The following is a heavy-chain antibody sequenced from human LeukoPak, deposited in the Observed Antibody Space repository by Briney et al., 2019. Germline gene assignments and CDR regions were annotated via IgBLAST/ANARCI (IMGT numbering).Heavy chain of an antibody. Sequence: PSETLSLTCAVYGGSFSGYYWSWVRQPPEKGLEWIGEINHSGSTNYNPSLKSRVTISVDTSKNQFSLKLSSVTAADTAVYYCARPIAAAGRRSNWFDPWGQGTLVTVSS. CDR3: ARPIAAAGRRSNWFDP. J-gene: IGHJ5*02. V-gene: IGHV4-34*01. CDR2: INHSGST. D-gene: IGHD6-13*01. CDR1: GGSFSGYY.